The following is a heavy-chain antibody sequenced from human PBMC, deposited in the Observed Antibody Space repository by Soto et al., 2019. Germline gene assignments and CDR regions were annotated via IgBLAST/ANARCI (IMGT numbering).Heavy chain of an antibody. D-gene: IGHD3-22*01. CDR1: GYTFTSYG. Sequence: QVQLVQSGAEVKKPGASVKVSCKASGYTFTSYGISWVRQAPGQGLEWMGWISAYNGNTNYAQKLQGRVTMTTDTSTSTAYMELRSLRSDDTAVYYCARGGRHDSSGYYLLFSGMDVWGQGTTVTVSS. CDR3: ARGGRHDSSGYYLLFSGMDV. V-gene: IGHV1-18*01. CDR2: ISAYNGNT. J-gene: IGHJ6*02.